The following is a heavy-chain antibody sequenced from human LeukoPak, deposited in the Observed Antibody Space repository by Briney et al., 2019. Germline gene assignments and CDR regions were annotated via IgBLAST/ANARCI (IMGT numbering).Heavy chain of an antibody. Sequence: ASVKVSCKVSGYTLTELSMHWVRQAPGKGHEWMGGFDPEDGETIYAQKFQGRVTMTEDTSTDTAYMELSSLRSEDTAVYYCATAATASKTKWFDPWGQGTLVTVSS. V-gene: IGHV1-24*01. CDR2: FDPEDGET. CDR1: GYTLTELS. D-gene: IGHD2-15*01. J-gene: IGHJ5*02. CDR3: ATAATASKTKWFDP.